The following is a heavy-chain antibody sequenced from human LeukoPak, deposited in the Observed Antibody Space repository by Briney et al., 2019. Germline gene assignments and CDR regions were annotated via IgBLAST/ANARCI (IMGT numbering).Heavy chain of an antibody. CDR3: ARGGGSGDQYYFDY. CDR1: GFTFSSYA. CDR2: ISYDGSNK. Sequence: GGSLRLSCAASGFTFSSYAMHWVRQAPGKGLEWVAVISYDGSNKYYADSVKGRFTISRDNSKNTLYLQMNSLRAEDTAVYYCARGGGSGDQYYFDYWGQGTLVTVSS. J-gene: IGHJ4*02. D-gene: IGHD1-26*01. V-gene: IGHV3-30*01.